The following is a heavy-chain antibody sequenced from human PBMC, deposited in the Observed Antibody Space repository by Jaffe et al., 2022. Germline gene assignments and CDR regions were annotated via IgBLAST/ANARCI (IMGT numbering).Heavy chain of an antibody. D-gene: IGHD3-22*01. CDR1: GFTFGDYA. Sequence: EVQLVESGGGLVQPGRSLRLSCTASGFTFGDYAMSWVRQAPGKGLEWVGFIRSKAYGGTTEYAASVKGRFTISRDDSKSIAYLQMNSLKTEDTAVYYCTGDDSSGYQNFDYWGQGTLVTVSS. V-gene: IGHV3-49*04. CDR3: TGDDSSGYQNFDY. CDR2: IRSKAYGGTT. J-gene: IGHJ4*02.